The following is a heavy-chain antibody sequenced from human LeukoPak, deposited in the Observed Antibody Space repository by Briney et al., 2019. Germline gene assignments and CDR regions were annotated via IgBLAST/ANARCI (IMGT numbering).Heavy chain of an antibody. CDR2: IWYDGSNK. D-gene: IGHD1-26*01. CDR3: AKDRSIVGAWFDP. J-gene: IGHJ5*02. Sequence: GRSLRLSCAASGFTFSSYGMHWVRQAPGKGLEWVAVIWYDGSNKYYADSVKGRFTISRDNSKNTLYLQMNSLRAEDTAVYYCAKDRSIVGAWFDPWGQGTLVTVSS. CDR1: GFTFSSYG. V-gene: IGHV3-33*06.